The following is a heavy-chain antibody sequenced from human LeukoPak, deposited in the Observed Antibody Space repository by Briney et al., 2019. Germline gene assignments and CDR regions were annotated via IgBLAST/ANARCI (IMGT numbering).Heavy chain of an antibody. V-gene: IGHV4-4*07. D-gene: IGHD3-10*01. CDR1: GGSISSYY. CDR2: IYTSGST. CDR3: ARAYYYGSGSYYNRRIYFDY. Sequence: SETLSLTCTVSGGSISSYYWSWIRQPAGKGLEWIGRIYTSGSTNYNPSLKSRVTISVDTSKNQFSLKLSSVTAADTAVYYCARAYYYGSGSYYNRRIYFDYWGQGTLVTVSS. J-gene: IGHJ4*02.